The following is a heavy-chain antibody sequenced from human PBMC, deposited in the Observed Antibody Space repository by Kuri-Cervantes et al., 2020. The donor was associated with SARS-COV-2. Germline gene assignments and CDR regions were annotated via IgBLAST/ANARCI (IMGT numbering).Heavy chain of an antibody. CDR3: ARGGIAARPGWFDP. J-gene: IGHJ5*02. D-gene: IGHD6-6*01. CDR1: GGSISSGSDY. Sequence: SETLSLTCTVSGGSISSGSDYWTWIRQPAGKGLEWIGRIYDSGRTDYNPSLKSRVTISVDTSKNQFSLKLSSVTAADTAVYYCARGGIAARPGWFDPWGQGTLVTFSS. CDR2: IYDSGRT. V-gene: IGHV4-61*02.